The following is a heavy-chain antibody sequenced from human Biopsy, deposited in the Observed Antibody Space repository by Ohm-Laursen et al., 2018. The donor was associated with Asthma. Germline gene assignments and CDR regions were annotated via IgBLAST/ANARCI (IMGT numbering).Heavy chain of an antibody. CDR2: IYSGGTS. J-gene: IGHJ4*02. Sequence: SLRLSCSAGGFTVSRDHMFWVRQAPGKGLEWVSVIYSGGTSDTADSVRGRFTISRDFYKNTLYLQMDSLRAEDTAVYYCARGDSSGWSHYYFDYWGQGTLVTVSS. CDR3: ARGDSSGWSHYYFDY. D-gene: IGHD6-19*01. CDR1: GFTVSRDH. V-gene: IGHV3-53*01.